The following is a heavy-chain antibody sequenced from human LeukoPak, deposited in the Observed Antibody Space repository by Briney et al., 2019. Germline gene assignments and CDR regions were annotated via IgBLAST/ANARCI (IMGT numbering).Heavy chain of an antibody. V-gene: IGHV3-23*01. D-gene: IGHD6-13*01. CDR2: ISGSGGST. Sequence: GGSLRLSCAASGFSLSSYVMSWVRQAPGKGLEWVSGISGSGGSTNYADSVKGRFTISRDNSKNTLYLQMNSLRAEDTAVYYCAKWFGSSSSWYDYWGQGTLVTVSS. CDR1: GFSLSSYV. CDR3: AKWFGSSSSWYDY. J-gene: IGHJ4*02.